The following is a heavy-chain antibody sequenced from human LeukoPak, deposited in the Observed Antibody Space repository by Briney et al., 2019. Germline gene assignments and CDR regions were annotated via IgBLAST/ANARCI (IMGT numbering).Heavy chain of an antibody. CDR3: ARDPLYYDFWSGLDFYYYYYGMDV. CDR2: ISAYNGNT. Sequence: ASVKVSCKASGYTFTSYGISWMRQSPGQGLEWMGWISAYNGNTNYAQKLQGRVTMTTDTSTSTAYMELRSLRSDDTAVYYCARDPLYYDFWSGLDFYYYYYGMDVWGQGTTVTVSS. V-gene: IGHV1-18*01. CDR1: GYTFTSYG. D-gene: IGHD3-3*01. J-gene: IGHJ6*02.